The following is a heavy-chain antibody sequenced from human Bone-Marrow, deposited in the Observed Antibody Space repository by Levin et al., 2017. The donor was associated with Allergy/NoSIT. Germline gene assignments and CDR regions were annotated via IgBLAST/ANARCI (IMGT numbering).Heavy chain of an antibody. J-gene: IGHJ4*02. Sequence: GGSLRLSCAASGFTFSNYAMHWVRQAPGKGLEWVSVISYDGNNKYYADSVKGRFMISRDNSKNTLSLQMNSLRAEDTVVYYCARGGRGDGTFDYWGQGTLVTVSS. D-gene: IGHD2-21*02. V-gene: IGHV3-30*04. CDR2: ISYDGNNK. CDR1: GFTFSNYA. CDR3: ARGGRGDGTFDY.